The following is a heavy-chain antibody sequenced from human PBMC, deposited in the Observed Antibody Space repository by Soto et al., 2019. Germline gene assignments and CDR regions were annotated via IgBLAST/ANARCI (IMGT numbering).Heavy chain of an antibody. CDR3: AKRLSTVTTGFDC. V-gene: IGHV3-23*01. J-gene: IGHJ4*02. CDR1: GLTSSTYA. Sequence: PGGSLRLSCAASGLTSSTYAMSWVRQAPGKGLEWGSGISGSGGNSYYADSVKGRFTTSRDNSKNMLYLQMNSLRAEDTAVYYCAKRLSTVTTGFDCWGQGTLVTVSS. D-gene: IGHD4-17*01. CDR2: ISGSGGNS.